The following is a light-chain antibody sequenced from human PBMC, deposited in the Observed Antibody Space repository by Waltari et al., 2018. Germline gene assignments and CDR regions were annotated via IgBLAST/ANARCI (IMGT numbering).Light chain of an antibody. Sequence: NFMLTQPHSVSESPGKTVTISCTRSSGRIASNYVQWFQHRPGSSPTPVIFEDDQRPSGVPDRFSGSIDSSSNSASLTISGLKTEDEADYYCQSYDSSDLWVFGGGTRLTVL. V-gene: IGLV6-57*01. CDR2: EDD. CDR3: QSYDSSDLWV. CDR1: SGRIASNY. J-gene: IGLJ3*02.